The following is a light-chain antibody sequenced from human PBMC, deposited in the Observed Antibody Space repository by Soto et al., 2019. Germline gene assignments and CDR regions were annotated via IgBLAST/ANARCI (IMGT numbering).Light chain of an antibody. Sequence: DTVLTQSPGAVSLSQGERATLTCRASQSVSSSYLAWYQQKPGQAPRLLIYGASSRATGIPDRFSGSGSGTDFTLTISRLEPEDFAVYYCQPYFISCTFGQGTKVAIK. J-gene: IGKJ1*01. CDR1: QSVSSSY. CDR2: GAS. V-gene: IGKV3-20*01. CDR3: QPYFISCT.